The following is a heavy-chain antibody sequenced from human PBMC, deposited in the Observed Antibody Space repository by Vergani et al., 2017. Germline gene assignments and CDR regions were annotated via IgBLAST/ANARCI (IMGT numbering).Heavy chain of an antibody. D-gene: IGHD6-19*01. CDR1: GGSISSYY. Sequence: QVQLQESGPGLVKPSETLSLTCTVSGGSISSYYWTWIRQPPGKGLEWIGNIYYTGSTNYNPSLQSRVTMSVDTSNIQFSLRLSSVTAADTAVYYCARGWVSGWYGELGYWGQGTLVTVSS. J-gene: IGHJ4*02. CDR2: IYYTGST. CDR3: ARGWVSGWYGELGY. V-gene: IGHV4-59*01.